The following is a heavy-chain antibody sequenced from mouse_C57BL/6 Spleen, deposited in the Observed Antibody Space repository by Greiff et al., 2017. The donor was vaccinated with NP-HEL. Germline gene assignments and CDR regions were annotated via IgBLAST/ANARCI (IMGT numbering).Heavy chain of an antibody. V-gene: IGHV5-4*01. J-gene: IGHJ3*01. CDR2: ISDGGSYT. Sequence: EVKVVESGGGLVKPGGSLKLSCAASGFTFSSYAMSWVRQTPEKRLEWVATISDGGSYTYYPDNVKGRFTISRDNAKNNLYLQMSHLKSEDTAMYYCARDRDYGSSYGFAYWGQGTLVTVSA. CDR1: GFTFSSYA. CDR3: ARDRDYGSSYGFAY. D-gene: IGHD1-1*01.